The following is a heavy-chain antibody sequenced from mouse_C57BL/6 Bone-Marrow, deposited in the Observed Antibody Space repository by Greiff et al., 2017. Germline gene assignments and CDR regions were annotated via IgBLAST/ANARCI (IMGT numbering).Heavy chain of an antibody. CDR2: ISYDGSN. V-gene: IGHV3-6*01. CDR3: ARGMVLSAMDY. J-gene: IGHJ4*01. D-gene: IGHD1-1*02. CDR1: GYSITSGYY. Sequence: EVKLLESGPGLVKPSQSLSLTCSVTGYSITSGYYWNWIRQFPGNKLEWMGYISYDGSNNYNPSLKNRISITRDTSKNQFFLKLNSVTTEDTATYYCARGMVLSAMDYWGQGTSVTVSS.